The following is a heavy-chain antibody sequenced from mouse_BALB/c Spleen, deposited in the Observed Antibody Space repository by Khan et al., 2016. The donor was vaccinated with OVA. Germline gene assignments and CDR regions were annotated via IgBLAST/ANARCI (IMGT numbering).Heavy chain of an antibody. D-gene: IGHD1-1*01. CDR3: ARGNYYGSSSWFGY. CDR2: ILPGSGRN. J-gene: IGHJ3*01. CDR1: GYTFSSYW. Sequence: QVQLKESGAELMKSGASVKISCKATGYTFSSYWIEWVKQRPGHGLEWIGEILPGSGRNNYNEKFKGKATFTADTSSNTAYMQLSSLTSEDSAVYYCARGNYYGSSSWFGYWGQGTLVTVSA. V-gene: IGHV1-9*01.